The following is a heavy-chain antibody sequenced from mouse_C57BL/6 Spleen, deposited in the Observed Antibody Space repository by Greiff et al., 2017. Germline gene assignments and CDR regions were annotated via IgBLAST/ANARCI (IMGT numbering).Heavy chain of an antibody. CDR1: GYTFTSYD. J-gene: IGHJ4*01. CDR2: IYPRDGST. Sequence: QVQLQQSGPELVKPGASVKLSCKASGYTFTSYDINWVKQRPGQGLEWIGWIYPRDGSTKYNEKFKGKATLTVDTSSSTAYMELHSLTSEDSAVYFGARGGYDYNYYAMDYWGQGTSVTVSS. CDR3: ARGGYDYNYYAMDY. V-gene: IGHV1-85*01. D-gene: IGHD2-4*01.